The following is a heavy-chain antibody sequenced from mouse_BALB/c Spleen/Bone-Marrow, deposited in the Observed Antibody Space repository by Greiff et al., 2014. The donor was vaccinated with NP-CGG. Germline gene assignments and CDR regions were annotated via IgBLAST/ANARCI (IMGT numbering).Heavy chain of an antibody. CDR1: VYIFTSYW. V-gene: IGHV1S132*01. J-gene: IGHJ4*01. CDR3: AREYGNYNYALDY. Sequence: VKLVESGAELVGPGASVKLSCTTSVYIFTSYWIHWVKQRSGQGLEWIARIYPGTGTTFYNEKFKGKATLTADQSSSTAYLQLSSLKSEDSAVYFCAREYGNYNYALDYWGQGTSVTVSS. CDR2: IYPGTGTT. D-gene: IGHD2-10*02.